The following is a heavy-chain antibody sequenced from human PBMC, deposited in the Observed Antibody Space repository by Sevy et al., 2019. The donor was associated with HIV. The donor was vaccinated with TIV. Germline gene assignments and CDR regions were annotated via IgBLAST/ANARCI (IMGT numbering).Heavy chain of an antibody. CDR1: DYSISSGYW. CDR3: ASHDWGRQDY. CDR2: IYYRGDT. D-gene: IGHD7-27*01. V-gene: IGHV4-38-2*02. Sequence: SETLSLTCIVSDYSISSGYWWDWFRRPPGKGLEGIGAIYYRGDTQYTPSLKSRVTISADTSKNQFPLRLTSMTAADTAIYYCASHDWGRQDYWGQGTLVTVSS. J-gene: IGHJ4*02.